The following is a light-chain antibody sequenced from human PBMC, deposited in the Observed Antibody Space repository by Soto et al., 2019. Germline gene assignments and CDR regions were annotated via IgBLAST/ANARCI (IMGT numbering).Light chain of an antibody. CDR1: QSVSSSY. V-gene: IGKV3-20*01. Sequence: EIVLTQSPGTLSLSPGERATLSCRASQSVSSSYLAWYQQKPGQAPRPLIYGASSRAIGISDRFSGSGSGTDFTLTISRLEPEDFAVYYCQQYGSSLWTFGQGTKVEIK. CDR3: QQYGSSLWT. CDR2: GAS. J-gene: IGKJ1*01.